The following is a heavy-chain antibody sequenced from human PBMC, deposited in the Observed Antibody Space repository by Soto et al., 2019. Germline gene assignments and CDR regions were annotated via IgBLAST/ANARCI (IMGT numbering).Heavy chain of an antibody. CDR2: IKSKGGGGTA. V-gene: IGHV3-15*07. CDR3: IWQQDFYYGRAV. CDR1: GFSFSPAW. J-gene: IGHJ6*02. Sequence: EVQLVESGGGLVTPGGSLTLSCEASGFSFSPAWMNWVRQAPGKGLEWVGLIKSKGGGGTADYAAPVKGRFIISRDDSNNTIYLQVISLKPEDTALYYCIWQQDFYYGRAVWGQGTTVTVSS. D-gene: IGHD6-13*01.